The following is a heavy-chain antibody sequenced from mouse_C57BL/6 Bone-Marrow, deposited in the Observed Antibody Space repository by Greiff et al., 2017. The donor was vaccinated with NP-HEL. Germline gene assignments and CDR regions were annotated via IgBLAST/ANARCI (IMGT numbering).Heavy chain of an antibody. J-gene: IGHJ4*01. CDR2: INYDGSST. Sequence: EVKLVESEGGLVQPGSSMKLSCTASGFTFSDYYMAWVRQVPEKGLEWVANINYDGSSTYYLDSLKSRFIISRDNAKNILYLQMSSLKSEDTATYYCARDHDYGHSMDYWGQGTSVTVSS. CDR1: GFTFSDYY. CDR3: ARDHDYGHSMDY. D-gene: IGHD2-1*01. V-gene: IGHV5-16*01.